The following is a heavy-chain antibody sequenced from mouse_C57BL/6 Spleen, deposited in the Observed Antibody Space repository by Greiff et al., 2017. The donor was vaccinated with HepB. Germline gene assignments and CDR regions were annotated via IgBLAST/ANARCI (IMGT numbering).Heavy chain of an antibody. V-gene: IGHV2-2*01. CDR1: GFSLTSYG. CDR3: ARNERDGYYNYAMDY. CDR2: IWSGGST. Sequence: QVQLKESGPGLVQPSQSLSITCTVSGFSLTSYGVHWVRQSPGKGLEWLGVIWSGGSTDYNAAFISRLSSSKDNSTSQVFFKMNSLQADDTAIYYCARNERDGYYNYAMDYWGQGTSVTVSS. D-gene: IGHD2-3*01. J-gene: IGHJ4*01.